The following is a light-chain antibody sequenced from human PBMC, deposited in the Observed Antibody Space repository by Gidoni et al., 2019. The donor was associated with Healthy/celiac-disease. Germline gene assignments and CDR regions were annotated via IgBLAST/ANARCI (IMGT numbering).Light chain of an antibody. V-gene: IGLV3-19*01. CDR2: GKN. CDR3: NSRDSSGNLWV. CDR1: SLRSYY. Sequence: SSELTPDPAVSVALGPTVRITCQGDSLRSYYASWYQQKPGQAPVLVIYGKNNRPSGIPDRFSGSSSGNTASLTITGAQAEDEADYYCNSRDSSGNLWVFGGGTKLTVL. J-gene: IGLJ3*02.